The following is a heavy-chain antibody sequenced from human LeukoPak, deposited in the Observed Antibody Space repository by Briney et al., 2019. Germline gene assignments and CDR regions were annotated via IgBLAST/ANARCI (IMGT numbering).Heavy chain of an antibody. J-gene: IGHJ4*02. CDR3: ARDKDYSIDH. D-gene: IGHD4-11*01. CDR2: TYYRSKWYT. Sequence: SQTLSLTCAISGDSVSSNSAAWNWIRQSPSRGLEWLGRTYYRSKWYTDYAVSVTSRITINPDASKNQFSPQLNSVTPEDTAVYYCARDKDYSIDHWGQGTLVTVSS. CDR1: GDSVSSNSAA. V-gene: IGHV6-1*01.